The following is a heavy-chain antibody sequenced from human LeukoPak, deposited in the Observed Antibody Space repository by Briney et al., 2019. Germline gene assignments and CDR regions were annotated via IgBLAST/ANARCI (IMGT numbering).Heavy chain of an antibody. CDR2: INHSGST. J-gene: IGHJ6*03. Sequence: SETLSLTCTVSGGSISSSSYYWGWIRQPPGKGLEWIGEINHSGSTNYNPSLKSRVTISVDTSKNQFSLKLSSVTAADTAVYYCARVHGGYCSGGSCYSSYYYYYYMDVWGKGTTVTVSS. CDR3: ARVHGGYCSGGSCYSSYYYYYYMDV. CDR1: GGSISSSSYY. D-gene: IGHD2-15*01. V-gene: IGHV4-39*07.